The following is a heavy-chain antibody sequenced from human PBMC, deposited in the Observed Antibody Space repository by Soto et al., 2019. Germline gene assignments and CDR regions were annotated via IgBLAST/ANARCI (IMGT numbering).Heavy chain of an antibody. J-gene: IGHJ4*02. Sequence: SETLSLTCAVYGGSFSGYYWSWIRQPPGKGLEWIGEINHSGSTNYNPSLKSRVTISVDTSKNQFSLKLSSVTAADTAVYYCARGSYDFWSGYYTGPRRGGNYFDYWGQGTLVTVSS. CDR3: ARGSYDFWSGYYTGPRRGGNYFDY. V-gene: IGHV4-34*01. CDR1: GGSFSGYY. D-gene: IGHD3-3*01. CDR2: INHSGST.